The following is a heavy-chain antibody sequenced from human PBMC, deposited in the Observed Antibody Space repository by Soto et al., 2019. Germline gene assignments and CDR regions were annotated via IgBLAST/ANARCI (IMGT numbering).Heavy chain of an antibody. CDR3: ARGPIAARWGAPGSSPYRYYYYYGMDV. D-gene: IGHD6-6*01. Sequence: LPNAVFWGNFIDLGCRRIRKPTRKGLEWIGEINHSGSTNYNPSLKSRVTISVDTSKNQFSLKLSSVTAADTAVYYCARGPIAARWGAPGSSPYRYYYYYGMDVWGQGTTVTVSS. CDR1: WGNFIDLG. V-gene: IGHV4-34*01. CDR2: INHSGST. J-gene: IGHJ6*02.